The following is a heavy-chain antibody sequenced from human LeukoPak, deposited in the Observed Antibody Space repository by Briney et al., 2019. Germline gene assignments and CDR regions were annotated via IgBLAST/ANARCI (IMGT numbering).Heavy chain of an antibody. V-gene: IGHV3-30*03. CDR1: GFTFSIYG. J-gene: IGHJ4*02. CDR2: ISYDGSNK. D-gene: IGHD3-22*01. Sequence: PGGSLRLSCAASGFTFSIYGMHWVRQAPGKGLEWVAVISYDGSNKYYADSVKGRFTISRDNSKNTLYLQMNSLRDEDTAVYYCARETYYYDSSGYYNIDYWGQGTLVTVSS. CDR3: ARETYYYDSSGYYNIDY.